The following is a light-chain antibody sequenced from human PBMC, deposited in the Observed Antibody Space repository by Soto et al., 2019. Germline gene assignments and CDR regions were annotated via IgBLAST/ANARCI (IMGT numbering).Light chain of an antibody. CDR1: QSVSSN. CDR2: GAS. V-gene: IGKV3-15*01. J-gene: IGKJ1*01. CDR3: QQYNNWPRT. Sequence: EIVMTQSPATLSVSPGERATLSCRASQSVSSNLAWYQQKPGQAPRLLIYGASPRATGIPARFSGSGPGREFTLTISRLQSEDFAVYYCQQYNNWPRTFGQGTKVEIK.